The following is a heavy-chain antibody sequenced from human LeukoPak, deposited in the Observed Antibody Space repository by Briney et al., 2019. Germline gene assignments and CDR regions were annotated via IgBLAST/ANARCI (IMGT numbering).Heavy chain of an antibody. V-gene: IGHV1-69*13. D-gene: IGHD2-2*01. CDR2: IIPIFGTA. CDR1: GGTFSSYA. J-gene: IGHJ3*02. Sequence: SVKVSCKASGGTFSSYAISWVRQAPGQGLEWMGGIIPIFGTANYAQKFQGRVTITADESTSTAYMELSSLRSEDTAVYYCARDHRYCSSTSCPLDAFDIWGQGTMVTVSS. CDR3: ARDHRYCSSTSCPLDAFDI.